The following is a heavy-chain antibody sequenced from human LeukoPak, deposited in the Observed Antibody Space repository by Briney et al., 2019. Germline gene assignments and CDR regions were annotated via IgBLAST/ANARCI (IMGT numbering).Heavy chain of an antibody. CDR3: ARARDFWSGYYTWFDY. CDR2: ITGSGDTT. V-gene: IGHV3-23*01. D-gene: IGHD3-3*01. J-gene: IGHJ4*02. Sequence: GGSLRLSCAASGFIFRNYAMSWVRQAPGKGLEWVSAITGSGDTTYYADSVKGRFTISRDNAKNSLYLQMNSLRAEDTAVYYCARARDFWSGYYTWFDYWGQGTLVTVSS. CDR1: GFIFRNYA.